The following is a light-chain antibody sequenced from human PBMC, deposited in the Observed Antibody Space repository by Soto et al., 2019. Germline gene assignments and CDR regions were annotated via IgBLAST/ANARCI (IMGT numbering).Light chain of an antibody. CDR3: AAWDDRMIGV. CDR2: SNN. V-gene: IGLV1-47*02. CDR1: SSNIGSNY. Sequence: QSVLTQPPSASGTPGQRVTISCSGSSSNIGSNYVYWYQQLPGTAPKLLIYSNNQRPAGVPDRFSGSKSGTSASLAISGLRSEDGADYYCAAWDDRMIGVFGGGTQLTVL. J-gene: IGLJ3*02.